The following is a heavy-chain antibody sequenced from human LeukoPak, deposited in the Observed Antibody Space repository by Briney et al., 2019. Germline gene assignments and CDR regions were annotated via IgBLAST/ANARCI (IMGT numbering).Heavy chain of an antibody. Sequence: SVKVSCKASGGTFSSYAISWVRQAPGQGLEWMGGIIPIFGTANYAQKFQGRVTITADKSTSTAYMELSSLRSEDTAVYYCAIGPGEYYNWYFDLWGRGTLVTVSS. V-gene: IGHV1-69*06. CDR3: AIGPGEYYNWYFDL. CDR1: GGTFSSYA. CDR2: IIPIFGTA. J-gene: IGHJ2*01. D-gene: IGHD2/OR15-2a*01.